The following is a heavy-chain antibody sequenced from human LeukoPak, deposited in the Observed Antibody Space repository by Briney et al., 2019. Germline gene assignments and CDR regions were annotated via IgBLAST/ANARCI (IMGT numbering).Heavy chain of an antibody. V-gene: IGHV3-21*01. J-gene: IGHJ4*02. CDR1: GFTFSSYS. CDR3: ARAPLGYCSGGSCCDLDY. Sequence: PGGSLRLSCAASGFTFSSYSMNWVRQAPGKGLEWVSSISSSSSYIYYADSVKGRFTISRDNAKNSLYLQMNSLRAEDTAVYYCARAPLGYCSGGSCCDLDYWGQGTLVTVSS. D-gene: IGHD2-15*01. CDR2: ISSSSSYI.